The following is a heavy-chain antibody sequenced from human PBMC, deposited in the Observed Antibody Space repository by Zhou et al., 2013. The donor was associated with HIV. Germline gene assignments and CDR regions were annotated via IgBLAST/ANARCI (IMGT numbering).Heavy chain of an antibody. J-gene: IGHJ3*02. CDR2: FDPEGRET. Sequence: QVQLVQSGAEVKKPGSSVKVSCKASGGTFSSYAISWVRQAPGSGPEWLGRFDPEGRETTYSQKFQGRVTMTGDISADTAYFEATRLTPDDTAIYYCAIDRVLQQRLENTLAIWGQGTWVSVSS. V-gene: IGHV1-69*04. CDR3: AIDRVLQQRLENTLAI. CDR1: GGTFSSYA. D-gene: IGHD4-4*01.